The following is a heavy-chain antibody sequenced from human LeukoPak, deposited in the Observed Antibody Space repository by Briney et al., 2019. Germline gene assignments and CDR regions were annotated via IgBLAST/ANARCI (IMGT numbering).Heavy chain of an antibody. CDR1: GGSFSGYY. J-gene: IGHJ5*02. D-gene: IGHD3-10*01. CDR3: ARAYGSGRVDWFDP. V-gene: IGHV4-34*01. Sequence: PSETLSLTCAVYGGSFSGYYWSWLRQPPGKGLEWIWEINHSGSTNYNPSLKSRVTISVDTSKNQFSLKLSSVTAADTAVYYCARAYGSGRVDWFDPWGQGTLVIVSS. CDR2: INHSGST.